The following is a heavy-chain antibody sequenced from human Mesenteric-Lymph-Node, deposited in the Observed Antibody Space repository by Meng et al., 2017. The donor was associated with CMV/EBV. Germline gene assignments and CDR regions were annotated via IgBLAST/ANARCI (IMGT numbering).Heavy chain of an antibody. Sequence: GESLKISCVASGFTFSTYGMHWARQAPGKGLEWVALIRSDGNNKYYADSVKGRFTISRDNSKNMMFLQMNSLRPEDTAVYYCAKDPGSSWSGNFDYWGQGTLVTVSS. CDR2: IRSDGNNK. CDR1: GFTFSTYG. J-gene: IGHJ4*02. V-gene: IGHV3-30*02. D-gene: IGHD3-3*01. CDR3: AKDPGSSWSGNFDY.